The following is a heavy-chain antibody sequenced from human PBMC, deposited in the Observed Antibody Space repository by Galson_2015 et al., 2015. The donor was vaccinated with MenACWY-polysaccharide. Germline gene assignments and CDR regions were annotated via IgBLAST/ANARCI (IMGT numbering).Heavy chain of an antibody. CDR3: AREVGRIVVVPAANWFDP. CDR1: GYTFTSYA. D-gene: IGHD2-2*01. J-gene: IGHJ5*02. V-gene: IGHV7-4-1*02. Sequence: SVKVSCKASGYTFTSYAMNWVRQAPGQGLEWMGWINTNTGNPTYAQGFTGRFVFSLDTSVSTAYLQISSLKAEDTAVYYCAREVGRIVVVPAANWFDPWGQGTLVTVSS. CDR2: INTNTGNP.